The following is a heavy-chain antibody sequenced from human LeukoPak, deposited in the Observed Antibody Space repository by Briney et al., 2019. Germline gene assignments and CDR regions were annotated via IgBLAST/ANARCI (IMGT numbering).Heavy chain of an antibody. J-gene: IGHJ4*02. CDR1: GFSISNYS. CDR2: ISYDGSNK. D-gene: IGHD3-3*01. Sequence: GRSLRLSSAASGFSISNYSMQEVRRAPGKGQDRGAVISYDGSNKYYADSVKGRFTISRDNSKNTLYLQMNSLRAEDTAVYYCAKDGDPVHYWGQGTLVTVSS. V-gene: IGHV3-30*18. CDR3: AKDGDPVHY.